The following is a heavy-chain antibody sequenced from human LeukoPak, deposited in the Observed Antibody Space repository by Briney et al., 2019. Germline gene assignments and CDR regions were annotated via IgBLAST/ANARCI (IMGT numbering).Heavy chain of an antibody. CDR1: GGSISSSSYY. V-gene: IGHV4-39*01. CDR2: IYYSGST. J-gene: IGHJ6*03. CDR3: ARHSSSWYYYYYYMDV. D-gene: IGHD6-13*01. Sequence: SETLSLTCTVSGGSISSSSYYWGWIRQPPGKGLEWIGSIYYSGSTYYNPSLKSRVTISVDTSKNQFSLKLSSVTAADTAVYYCARHSSSWYYYYYYMDVWGKGTTVTISS.